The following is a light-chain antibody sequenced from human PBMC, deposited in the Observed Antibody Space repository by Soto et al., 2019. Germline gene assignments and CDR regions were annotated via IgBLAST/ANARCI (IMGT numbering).Light chain of an antibody. CDR3: MQALQTPWT. J-gene: IGKJ1*01. V-gene: IGKV2-28*01. CDR2: LGS. CDR1: RSLLHSNGYNY. Sequence: EIVMTQSPLSLPVTPGEPASISCRSSRSLLHSNGYNYLDWYLQKPGQSPQLLIYLGSNRSSGVPDRFSGSGSGTDFTLKISRVEAEDVGVYYCMQALQTPWTFGQGTKVDI.